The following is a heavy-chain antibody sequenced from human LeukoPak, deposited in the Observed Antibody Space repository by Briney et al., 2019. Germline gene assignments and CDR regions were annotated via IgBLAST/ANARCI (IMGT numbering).Heavy chain of an antibody. CDR3: ARVRWLSAAGTEGNFDY. D-gene: IGHD6-13*01. V-gene: IGHV3-48*03. Sequence: GGSLRLSCAASGFTFSSYEMNWVRQAPGKGLEWVSYISSSGSTIYYADSVKGRFTISRDNAKNSLYLQMDSLRAEDTAVYYCARVRWLSAAGTEGNFDYWGQGTLGTVSS. CDR2: ISSSGSTI. J-gene: IGHJ4*02. CDR1: GFTFSSYE.